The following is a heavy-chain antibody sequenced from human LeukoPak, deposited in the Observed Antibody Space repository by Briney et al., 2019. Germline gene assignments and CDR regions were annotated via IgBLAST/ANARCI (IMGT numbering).Heavy chain of an antibody. V-gene: IGHV4-61*02. D-gene: IGHD1-26*01. CDR3: ARDRVGATNFYYFDY. Sequence: SQTLSLTCTVSGGSISSGSYYWSWIRQPAGKGLEWIGRIYTSGSTNYNPSLKSRVTISVDTSKNQFSLKLSSVTAADTAVYYCARDRVGATNFYYFDYWGQGTLVTVSS. CDR1: GGSISSGSYY. CDR2: IYTSGST. J-gene: IGHJ4*02.